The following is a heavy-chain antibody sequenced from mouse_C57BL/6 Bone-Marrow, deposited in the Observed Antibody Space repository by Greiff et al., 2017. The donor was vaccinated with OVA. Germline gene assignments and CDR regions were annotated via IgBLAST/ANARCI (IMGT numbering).Heavy chain of an antibody. V-gene: IGHV1-19*01. CDR3: AREDWDPYYYAMDY. J-gene: IGHJ4*01. CDR1: GYTFTDYY. Sequence: EVKLMESGPVLVKPGASVKMSCKASGYTFTDYYMNWVKQSHGKSLEWIGVINPYNGGTSYNQKFKGKATLTVDKSSSTAYMELNSLTSEDSAVYYCAREDWDPYYYAMDYWGQGTSVTVSS. D-gene: IGHD4-1*01. CDR2: INPYNGGT.